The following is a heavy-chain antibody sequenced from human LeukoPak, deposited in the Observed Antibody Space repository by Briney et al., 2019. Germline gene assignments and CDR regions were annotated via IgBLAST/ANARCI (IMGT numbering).Heavy chain of an antibody. V-gene: IGHV4-59*01. Sequence: KPSETLSLICTVSGAPLSSNYWSWIRQPPGKGLEWIGSIYHSGGVNYNPSLKSRVTISADTSKNQFSLKLNSVTAADTAVYYCARDRSPSWFYSWGQGTLVNVFS. CDR3: ARDRSPSWFYS. J-gene: IGHJ5*01. CDR2: IYHSGGV. CDR1: GAPLSSNY.